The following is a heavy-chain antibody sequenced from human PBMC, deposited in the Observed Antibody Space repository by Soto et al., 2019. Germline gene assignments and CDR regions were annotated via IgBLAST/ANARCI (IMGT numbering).Heavy chain of an antibody. Sequence: QITLKESGPTLVRPTQTLTLTCTFSGFSLSTSGVGVGWIRQPPGKALEWLALIYWDDDKRYSPSLKSRLTITKDTSRNQVVLTMTNMDPVDTATYYCAHFLPGGGYDILTGYRSFYFDYWGQGTLVTVPS. V-gene: IGHV2-5*02. J-gene: IGHJ4*02. CDR2: IYWDDDK. CDR3: AHFLPGGGYDILTGYRSFYFDY. D-gene: IGHD3-9*01. CDR1: GFSLSTSGVG.